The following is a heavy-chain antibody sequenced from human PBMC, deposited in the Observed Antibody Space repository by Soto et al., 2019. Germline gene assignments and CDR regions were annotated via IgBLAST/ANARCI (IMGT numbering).Heavy chain of an antibody. D-gene: IGHD4-4*01. Sequence: GSLRRACAASGFTFRIYGLHWVRQAPGKGLEWVAVIWYDGSNKYYADSVKGRFTISRDNSKNTLYLQMNSLRAEDTAVYYCARDFTIYSMDGLTPPGGFDYWGQGTLVTVS. CDR1: GFTFRIYG. CDR3: ARDFTIYSMDGLTPPGGFDY. CDR2: IWYDGSNK. J-gene: IGHJ4*02. V-gene: IGHV3-33*01.